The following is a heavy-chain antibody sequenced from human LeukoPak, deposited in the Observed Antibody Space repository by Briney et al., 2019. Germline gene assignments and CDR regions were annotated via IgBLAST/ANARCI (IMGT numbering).Heavy chain of an antibody. D-gene: IGHD3-10*01. J-gene: IGHJ6*03. CDR3: ARVLGSGRSGYYMDV. Sequence: SETLSLTCTVSGGSISSYYWSWIRQPAGKGLEWIGRIYTSGSTNYNPSLKSRVAMSVDTSKNQFSLKLSSVTAADTAVYYCARVLGSGRSGYYMDVWGKGTTVTVSS. V-gene: IGHV4-4*07. CDR2: IYTSGST. CDR1: GGSISSYY.